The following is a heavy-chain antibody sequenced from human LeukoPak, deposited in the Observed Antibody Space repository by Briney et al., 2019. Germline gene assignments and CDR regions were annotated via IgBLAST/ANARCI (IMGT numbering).Heavy chain of an antibody. CDR2: LYYSGST. Sequence: SETLSLTCSVSGGSFSSRSYYWAWIRQPPGKGLEWIGNLYYSGSTDYNPSLKGRVTISVHTSKNQFSLNLISVTAADTAVYYCARSPPFCGGDCYVDYWGQGTQVTVSS. CDR3: ARSPPFCGGDCYVDY. V-gene: IGHV4-39*01. CDR1: GGSFSSRSYY. D-gene: IGHD2-21*02. J-gene: IGHJ4*02.